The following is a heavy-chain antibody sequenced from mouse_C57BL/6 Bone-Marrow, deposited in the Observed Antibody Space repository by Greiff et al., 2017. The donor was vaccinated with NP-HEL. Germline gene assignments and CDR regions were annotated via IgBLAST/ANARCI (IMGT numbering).Heavy chain of an antibody. Sequence: QVTLKVSGPGILQPSQTLSLTCSFSGFSLSTFGMGVGWIRQPSGKGLEWLAHIWWDDDKYYNTALKSRLTISKDTSKNQVFLKIANVDTADTATYYCALKAYYSNLHWYFDVWGTGTTVTVSS. D-gene: IGHD2-5*01. CDR3: ALKAYYSNLHWYFDV. CDR1: GFSLSTFGMG. V-gene: IGHV8-8*01. J-gene: IGHJ1*03. CDR2: IWWDDDK.